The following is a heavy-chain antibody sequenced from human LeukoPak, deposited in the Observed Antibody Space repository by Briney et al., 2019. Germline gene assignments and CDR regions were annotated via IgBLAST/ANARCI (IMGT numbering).Heavy chain of an antibody. D-gene: IGHD1-26*01. CDR1: GYSFTSYW. CDR3: ARGSEWELRDNWFDP. J-gene: IGHJ5*02. CDR2: IYPGDSDT. Sequence: GESLKISCKGSGYSFTSYWIGWVRPMPGKGLEWMGIIYPGDSDTRYSPSFQGQVTISADKSISTAYLQWSSLKASDTAMYYCARGSEWELRDNWFDPWGQGTLVTVSS. V-gene: IGHV5-51*01.